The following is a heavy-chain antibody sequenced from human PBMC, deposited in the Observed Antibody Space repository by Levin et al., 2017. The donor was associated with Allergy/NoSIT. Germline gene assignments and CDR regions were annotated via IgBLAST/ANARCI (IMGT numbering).Heavy chain of an antibody. Sequence: PGGSLRLSCTASGFTFGDYAMSWFRQAPGKGLEWVGFIRSKAYGGTTEYAASVKGRFTISRDDSKSIAYLQMNSLKTEDTAVYYCTRWPIYYDISPGLFDYWGQGTLVTVSS. CDR3: TRWPIYYDISPGLFDY. CDR2: IRSKAYGGTT. D-gene: IGHD3-9*01. V-gene: IGHV3-49*03. J-gene: IGHJ4*02. CDR1: GFTFGDYA.